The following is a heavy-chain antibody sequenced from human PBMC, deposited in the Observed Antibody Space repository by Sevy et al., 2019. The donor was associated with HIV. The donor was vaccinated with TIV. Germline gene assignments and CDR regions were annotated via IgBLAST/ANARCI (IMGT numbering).Heavy chain of an antibody. J-gene: IGHJ4*02. D-gene: IGHD3-16*01. CDR2: MYHTGGA. CDR1: XXXXSSGFY. Sequence: SETLSLXXXVSXXXXSSGFYWGXXXQSPGEGLEWIGSMYHTGGAFYTPSLKRRVTISLDTSKNQFSLKLTSMTAADTAIYYCARIGGSHXXXDXWGQGTLVXVSS. V-gene: IGHV4-38-2*01. CDR3: ARIGGSHXXXDX.